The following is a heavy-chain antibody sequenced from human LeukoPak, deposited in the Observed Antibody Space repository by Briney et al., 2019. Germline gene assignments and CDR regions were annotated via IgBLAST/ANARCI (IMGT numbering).Heavy chain of an antibody. CDR3: ARNYYDSSGYYYAIDC. Sequence: SVKVSCKASGCTFSSYAISWVRQAPGQGLEWMGRIIPILGIANYAQKFQGRVTITADKSTSTAYMELSSLRSEDTAVYYCARNYYDSSGYYYAIDCWGQGTLVTVSS. D-gene: IGHD3-22*01. CDR2: IIPILGIA. J-gene: IGHJ4*02. V-gene: IGHV1-69*04. CDR1: GCTFSSYA.